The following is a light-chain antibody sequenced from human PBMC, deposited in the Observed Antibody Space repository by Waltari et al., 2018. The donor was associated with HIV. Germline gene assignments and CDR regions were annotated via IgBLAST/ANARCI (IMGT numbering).Light chain of an antibody. CDR1: SSNIGTNY. CDR3: AAWDDSLSGWV. J-gene: IGLJ3*02. CDR2: RNN. V-gene: IGLV1-47*01. Sequence: QSVLTQPPSASGTPGQRVTISCSGSSSNIGTNYVYWYHKPPGTAPKILIYRNNQRPAGVPDRLSGSKAGTSASLAISGLRSEDEADYYCAAWDDSLSGWVFGGGTKLTVL.